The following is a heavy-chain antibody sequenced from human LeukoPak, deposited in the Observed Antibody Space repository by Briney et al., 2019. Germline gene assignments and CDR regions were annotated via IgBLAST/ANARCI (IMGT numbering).Heavy chain of an antibody. CDR3: ATTLGAYSSSWSAFQT. D-gene: IGHD6-13*01. V-gene: IGHV4-34*01. CDR1: GGSFSGYS. J-gene: IGHJ4*02. CDR2: INHSGGT. Sequence: SETLSLTCAVYGGSFSGYSWNWIRQPPVKGLEWIGEINHSGGTNYNPSLKSRVTISVDTSKKQFSLKLSSVTAADTAVYYCATTLGAYSSSWSAFQTWGQGTLVTVSS.